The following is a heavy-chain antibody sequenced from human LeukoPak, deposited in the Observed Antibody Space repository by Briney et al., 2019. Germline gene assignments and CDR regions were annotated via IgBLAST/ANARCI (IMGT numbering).Heavy chain of an antibody. Sequence: GGSLRLSCAASGFTFASYAMTWVRQAPGKGLEWVAVIWYDGTNKNYADSVRGRFTISRDNSNNTLYLQMNSLRAEDTAVFYCARDGVGATSWPFDYWGQGTLVTVSS. D-gene: IGHD1-26*01. CDR1: GFTFASYA. J-gene: IGHJ4*02. V-gene: IGHV3-33*08. CDR3: ARDGVGATSWPFDY. CDR2: IWYDGTNK.